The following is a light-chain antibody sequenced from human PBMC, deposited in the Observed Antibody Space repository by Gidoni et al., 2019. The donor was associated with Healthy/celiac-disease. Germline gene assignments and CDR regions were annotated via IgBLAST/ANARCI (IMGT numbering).Light chain of an antibody. CDR3: CSYAGSYTFDVV. CDR2: DVS. CDR1: SSDVGGYNY. V-gene: IGLV2-11*01. J-gene: IGLJ2*01. Sequence: QSALTQPRSVSGSTEQSVPISCTGPSSDVGGYNYVSWYQPHPGKAPKLMIYDVSKRPSGVPDRFSGSKSGNTASLTISGLQAEDEADYYCCSYAGSYTFDVVFGGGTKLTVL.